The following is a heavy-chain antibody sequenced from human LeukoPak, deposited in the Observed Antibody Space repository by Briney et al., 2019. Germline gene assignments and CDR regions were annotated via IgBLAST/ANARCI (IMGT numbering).Heavy chain of an antibody. CDR1: GFTFSSYG. J-gene: IGHJ4*02. Sequence: GGSLRLSCAASGFTFSSYGMSWVRQAPGKGLEWVSAISGSGGSTYYADSVKGRFTISRDNSKNTLYLQMNSLRAEDTAVYYCARAGWTVGDGYNDYWGQGTLVTVSS. CDR2: ISGSGGST. V-gene: IGHV3-23*01. D-gene: IGHD5-24*01. CDR3: ARAGWTVGDGYNDY.